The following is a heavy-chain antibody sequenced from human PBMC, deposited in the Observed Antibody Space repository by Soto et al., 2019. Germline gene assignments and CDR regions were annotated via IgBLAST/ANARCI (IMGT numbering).Heavy chain of an antibody. CDR1: GGSFANYY. CDR3: ARVSVDTAMAYYFDY. Sequence: SETLSLTCAVYGGSFANYYWNWIRQPPGKGLEWIGEINYSGSTYYNPSLKSRVTISVDTSKNQFSLKLSSVTAADTAVYYCARVSVDTAMAYYFDYWGQGTLVTVSS. J-gene: IGHJ4*02. V-gene: IGHV4-34*01. CDR2: INYSGST. D-gene: IGHD5-18*01.